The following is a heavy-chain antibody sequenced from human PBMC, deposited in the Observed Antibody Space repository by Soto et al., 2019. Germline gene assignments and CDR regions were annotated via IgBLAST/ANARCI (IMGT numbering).Heavy chain of an antibody. CDR3: AKEVSAYYDILTGYSHFDY. D-gene: IGHD3-9*01. J-gene: IGHJ4*02. CDR2: ISGSGGST. CDR1: GFTFSSYA. Sequence: EVQLLESGGGLVQPGGSLRLSCAASGFTFSSYAMSWVGQAPGKGLEWVSAISGSGGSTYYADSVKGRFTISRDNSKNTLYLQMNSLRAEDTAVYYCAKEVSAYYDILTGYSHFDYWGQGTLVTVSS. V-gene: IGHV3-23*01.